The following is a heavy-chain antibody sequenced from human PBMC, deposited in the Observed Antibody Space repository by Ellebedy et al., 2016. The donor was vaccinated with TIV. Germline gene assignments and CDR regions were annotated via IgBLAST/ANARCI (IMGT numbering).Heavy chain of an antibody. Sequence: AASVKVSCKASGYTFTSYYMHWVRQAPGQGLEWMGIIDPSGGSPSYAQKFQGRVTMTGDPSTSTVYMELSSLRSEDTAVYYCARIGVFSQLWSYFDYWGQGTLVTVSS. CDR1: GYTFTSYY. CDR3: ARIGVFSQLWSYFDY. D-gene: IGHD5-18*01. J-gene: IGHJ4*02. V-gene: IGHV1-46*01. CDR2: IDPSGGSP.